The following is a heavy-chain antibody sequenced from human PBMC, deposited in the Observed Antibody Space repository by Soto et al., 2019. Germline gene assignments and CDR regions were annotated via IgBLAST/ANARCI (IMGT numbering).Heavy chain of an antibody. CDR1: GLPFDDYA. V-gene: IGHV3-9*01. CDR3: VKDESINWYSGHFRH. D-gene: IGHD6-13*01. J-gene: IGHJ1*01. CDR2: INWNSGSI. Sequence: GGSLRLSFAASGLPFDDYAMHWVRQVPGKGLKWVSGINWNSGSIGYGDSVKGRFAISRDNAKNSLHLQMNSLSAEDTAFYYCVKDESINWYSGHFRHWGQGTLVTVSS.